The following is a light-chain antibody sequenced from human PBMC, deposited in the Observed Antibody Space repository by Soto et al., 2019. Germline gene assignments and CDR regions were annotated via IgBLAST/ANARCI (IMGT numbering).Light chain of an antibody. J-gene: IGKJ1*01. CDR1: QSISNH. V-gene: IGKV1-39*01. CDR2: GTS. CDR3: QQSYSSSWT. Sequence: DIQMTHSPSSLSASVEDRVIITRRASQSISNHLNWYQQKPGKAPNLLIYGTSGVHSGVPSRFSGSGSGTDFNLTISSLQREDFATYYCQQSYSSSWTFGQGTKVDIK.